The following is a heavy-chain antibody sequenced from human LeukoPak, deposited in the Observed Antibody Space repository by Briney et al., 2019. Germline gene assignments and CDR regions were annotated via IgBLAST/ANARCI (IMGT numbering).Heavy chain of an antibody. CDR2: ISAYNGNT. CDR1: GYTFTSYG. Sequence: ASVKVSCKASGYTFTSYGIGWVRQAPGQGLEWMGWISAYNGNTNYAQKLQGRVTMTTDTSTSTAYMELRSLRSDDTAVYYCARVDGLGDPGAFDIWGQGTMVTVSS. CDR3: ARVDGLGDPGAFDI. D-gene: IGHD3-16*01. J-gene: IGHJ3*02. V-gene: IGHV1-18*01.